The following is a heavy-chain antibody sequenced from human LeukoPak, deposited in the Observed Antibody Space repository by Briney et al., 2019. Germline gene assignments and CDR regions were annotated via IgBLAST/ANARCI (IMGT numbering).Heavy chain of an antibody. CDR2: TGAYNGDT. J-gene: IGHJ4*02. Sequence: ASVKVSCKASGYTFTSYDIAWVRQAPGQGLEWMAWTGAYNGDTNYAQKLQGRVTMTTDTSTSTAYMELTSLNSDDTAVYYCARDVYCSGGNCYYYFDYWGQGTLVTVSS. V-gene: IGHV1-18*01. CDR3: ARDVYCSGGNCYYYFDY. CDR1: GYTFTSYD. D-gene: IGHD2-15*01.